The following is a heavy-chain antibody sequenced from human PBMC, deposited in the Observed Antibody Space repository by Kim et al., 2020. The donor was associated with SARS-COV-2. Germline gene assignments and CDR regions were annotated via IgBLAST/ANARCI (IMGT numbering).Heavy chain of an antibody. J-gene: IGHJ4*02. CDR3: AKESSGWSTDFDY. V-gene: IGHV3-21*01. D-gene: IGHD6-19*01. Sequence: YADSVKCRFTISRDNAKNSQYLQMKCLRAEDTAISYCAKESSGWSTDFDYWGQGTLVTVAS.